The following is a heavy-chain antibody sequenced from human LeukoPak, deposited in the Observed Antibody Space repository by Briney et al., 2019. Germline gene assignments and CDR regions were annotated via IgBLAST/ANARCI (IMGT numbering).Heavy chain of an antibody. J-gene: IGHJ4*02. CDR3: ATDAREGTGEWFLHY. CDR2: IWHDGSEK. D-gene: IGHD3-10*01. V-gene: IGHV3-33*01. Sequence: GGSLRLSCAASGFIFSDFGMHWVRQSPGKGLEWVAVIWHDGSEKYYADSVKGRFTVSRDNFNNTLYLQLNSLRPEDTAVYYCATDAREGTGEWFLHYWGQGTLVSVSS. CDR1: GFIFSDFG.